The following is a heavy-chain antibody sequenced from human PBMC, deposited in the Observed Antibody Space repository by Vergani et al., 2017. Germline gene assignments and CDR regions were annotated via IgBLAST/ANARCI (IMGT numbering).Heavy chain of an antibody. J-gene: IGHJ4*02. CDR2: IYTSGST. V-gene: IGHV4-61*02. Sequence: QVQLQESGPGLVKPSQTLSLTCTVSGGSISSGDYYWSWIRQPPGKGLEWIGYIYTSGSTTYNPSLKSRVTISVDTSKNQFSLKLSSVTAADTAVYYCAGTRYGSGSYYKGRGFDYWGQGTLVTVSS. CDR1: GGSISSGDYY. CDR3: AGTRYGSGSYYKGRGFDY. D-gene: IGHD3-10*01.